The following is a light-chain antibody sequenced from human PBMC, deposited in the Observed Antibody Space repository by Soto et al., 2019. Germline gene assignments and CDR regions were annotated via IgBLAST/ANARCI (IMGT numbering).Light chain of an antibody. CDR1: QGISSY. Sequence: AIRMTQSPSSLSASTGDRVTITCRASQGISSYLAWYQQKPGKAPKLLIYAASTLQSGVPSRFSGSGSGTDFTLTISCLQSEYFATYYCQQYYSYFWTFGQGTKVEIK. V-gene: IGKV1-8*01. CDR2: AAS. J-gene: IGKJ1*01. CDR3: QQYYSYFWT.